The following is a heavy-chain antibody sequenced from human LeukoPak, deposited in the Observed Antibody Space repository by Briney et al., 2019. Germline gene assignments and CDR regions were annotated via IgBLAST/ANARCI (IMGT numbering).Heavy chain of an antibody. CDR3: ARDGKYYDILTGTIDY. J-gene: IGHJ4*02. CDR2: ISGSGGST. D-gene: IGHD3-9*01. Sequence: GGSLRLSCAASGFTFSSYAMSWVRQAPGKGLKWVSVISGSGGSTYYADSVKGRFTISRDNAKNSLYLQMNSLRAEDTAVYYCARDGKYYDILTGTIDYWGQGTLVTVSS. V-gene: IGHV3-23*01. CDR1: GFTFSSYA.